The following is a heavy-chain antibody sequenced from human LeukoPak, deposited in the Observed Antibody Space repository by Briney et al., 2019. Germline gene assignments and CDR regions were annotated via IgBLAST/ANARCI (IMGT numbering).Heavy chain of an antibody. D-gene: IGHD3-22*01. J-gene: IGHJ4*02. V-gene: IGHV4-4*02. CDR1: GGSISSSNW. Sequence: SGTLSLTCAVSGGSISSSNWWSWVRQPPGKWLEWIGEIYHSGSTNYNPSLKSRVTISVDKSKNQFSLKLSSVTAADTAVYYCARVWYYYDSSGPGHFDYWGQGTLVTVSS. CDR2: IYHSGST. CDR3: ARVWYYYDSSGPGHFDY.